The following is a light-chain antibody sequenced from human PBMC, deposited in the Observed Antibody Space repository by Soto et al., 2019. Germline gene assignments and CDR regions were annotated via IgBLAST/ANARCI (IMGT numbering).Light chain of an antibody. CDR3: QQRSNWPPWT. CDR2: DAS. V-gene: IGKV3-11*01. Sequence: EIVLTQSPATLSLSPGERATLSCRASQSVSSYLAWYQQKPGQAPRLLIYDASNRATGIPARFSGSGSGTDFTVTISGLEPEDFAVYYCQQRSNWPPWTFGQGTKVEIK. J-gene: IGKJ1*01. CDR1: QSVSSY.